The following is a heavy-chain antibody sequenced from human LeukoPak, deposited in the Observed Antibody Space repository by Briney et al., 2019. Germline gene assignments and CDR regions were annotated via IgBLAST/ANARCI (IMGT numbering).Heavy chain of an antibody. CDR1: GGSISSGGYY. CDR3: ARWGATGGGGYYFDY. CDR2: IYYSGST. V-gene: IGHV4-31*03. J-gene: IGHJ4*02. D-gene: IGHD1-26*01. Sequence: SQTLSLTCTVSGGSISSGGYYWSWIRQHPGKGLEWIGYIYYSGSTYYNPSLKSRVTISVDTSKSQFSLKLSSVTAADTAVYYCARWGATGGGGYYFDYWGQGTLVTVSS.